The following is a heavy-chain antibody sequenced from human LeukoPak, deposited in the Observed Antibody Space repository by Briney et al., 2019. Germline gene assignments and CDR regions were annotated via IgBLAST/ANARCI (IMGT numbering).Heavy chain of an antibody. Sequence: ASVKVSCKASGYSLSDHYMHWVRQAPGQGLEWMGWINPNSGGTNYAQKFQGRVTMTRDTSISTAYMELSRLRSDDTAVYYCARDSGSSTPDYWGQGTLVTVSS. V-gene: IGHV1-2*02. CDR2: INPNSGGT. D-gene: IGHD1-26*01. CDR1: GYSLSDHY. J-gene: IGHJ4*02. CDR3: ARDSGSSTPDY.